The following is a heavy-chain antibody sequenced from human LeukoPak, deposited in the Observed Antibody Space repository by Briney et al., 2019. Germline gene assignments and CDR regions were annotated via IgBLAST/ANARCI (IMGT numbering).Heavy chain of an antibody. J-gene: IGHJ4*02. CDR1: GFTFSSYG. Sequence: PGRSLRLSCAASGFTFSSYGMHWVRQAPGKGLEWVAVIWYDGSNKYYADSVKGRFTISRDNSKNTLYLQTNSLRAEDTAVYYCAREGYCSGGSCYPDFDYWGQGTLVTVSS. CDR3: AREGYCSGGSCYPDFDY. D-gene: IGHD2-15*01. CDR2: IWYDGSNK. V-gene: IGHV3-33*01.